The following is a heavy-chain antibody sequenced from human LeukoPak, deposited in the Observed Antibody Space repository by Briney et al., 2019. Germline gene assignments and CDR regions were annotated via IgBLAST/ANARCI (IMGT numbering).Heavy chain of an antibody. CDR2: ISVYNGNT. Sequence: ASVKVSCKASGYTFTSYGISWVRQAPGQGLEWMGWISVYNGNTDYAQKFQGRIIMTTDTSTSTAYMGLRSLRSDDTAVYYCARDTRTVTTIFDYWGQGTLVTVSS. J-gene: IGHJ4*02. CDR3: ARDTRTVTTIFDY. CDR1: GYTFTSYG. D-gene: IGHD4-17*01. V-gene: IGHV1-18*01.